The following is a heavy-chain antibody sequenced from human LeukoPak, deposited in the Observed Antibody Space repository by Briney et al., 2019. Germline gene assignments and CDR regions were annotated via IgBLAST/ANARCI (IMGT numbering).Heavy chain of an antibody. J-gene: IGHJ4*02. V-gene: IGHV3-21*01. CDR3: TRVSLTGYFAFDS. D-gene: IGHD3-9*01. CDR2: ISGGSSFT. Sequence: PGGSLRLSCAASGFSFSSFSMNWVRQAPGKGLEWVSYISGGSSFTYYVDSVKGRFTISRDNAKNSLYLQMNSLRAEDTAVYYCTRVSLTGYFAFDSWGQGTLVTVAS. CDR1: GFSFSSFS.